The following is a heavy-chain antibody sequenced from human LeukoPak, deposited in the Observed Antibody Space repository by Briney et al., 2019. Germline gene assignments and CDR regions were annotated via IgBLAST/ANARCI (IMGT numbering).Heavy chain of an antibody. CDR3: ATAPAAADSF. CDR2: ISWNSGSI. Sequence: GGSLRLSCAASGFTFDDYAMHWVRQAPGKGLEWVSGISWNSGSIGYADSVKGRFTISRDNAKNSLYLQMSSLRAEDTAVYYCATAPAAADSFWGQGTLVAVSA. CDR1: GFTFDDYA. J-gene: IGHJ4*02. V-gene: IGHV3-9*01. D-gene: IGHD6-13*01.